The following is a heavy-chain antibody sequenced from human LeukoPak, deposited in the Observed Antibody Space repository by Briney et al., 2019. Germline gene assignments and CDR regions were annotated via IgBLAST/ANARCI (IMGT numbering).Heavy chain of an antibody. V-gene: IGHV1-69*02. CDR3: ARGQSTTGTSFDY. CDR1: GGTFSSYT. Sequence: ASVKVSCKASGGTFSSYTISWVRQAPGQGLEGMGRIIPILGIANYEQKFQGRVTITAEKSTSTAYMELSSLRSEDTAVYYCARGQSTTGTSFDYWGQGTLVTVS. D-gene: IGHD1-1*01. J-gene: IGHJ4*02. CDR2: IIPILGIA.